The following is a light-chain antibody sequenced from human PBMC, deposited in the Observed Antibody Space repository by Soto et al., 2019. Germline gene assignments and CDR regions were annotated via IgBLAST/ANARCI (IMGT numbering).Light chain of an antibody. CDR3: QQYGSSPMYT. Sequence: ETVLTQSPATLSLSPGERATLSCRASENVNTYLAWFQQKPGQAPRLLIYGASSRATGIPDRFSGSGSGTDFTLTISRLEPEDFAVYYCQQYGSSPMYTFGQGTKLEIK. CDR2: GAS. CDR1: ENVNTY. J-gene: IGKJ2*01. V-gene: IGKV3-20*01.